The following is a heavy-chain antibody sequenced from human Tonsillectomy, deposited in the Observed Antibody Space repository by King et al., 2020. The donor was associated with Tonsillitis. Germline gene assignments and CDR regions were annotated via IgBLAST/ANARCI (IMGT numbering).Heavy chain of an antibody. V-gene: IGHV3-15*01. CDR2: IKSKTDGGTT. CDR1: GFTFSNAW. Sequence: VQLVESGGGLVKPGGSLRLSCAASGFTFSNAWMSWVRQAPGKGLEWVGRIKSKTDGGTTDYAAPVKGRFTISRDDSKNTPYLQMNSLKTADTAVYYCTVGGYPIAFDIWGQGTMVTVSS. D-gene: IGHD5-18*01. CDR3: TVGGYPIAFDI. J-gene: IGHJ3*02.